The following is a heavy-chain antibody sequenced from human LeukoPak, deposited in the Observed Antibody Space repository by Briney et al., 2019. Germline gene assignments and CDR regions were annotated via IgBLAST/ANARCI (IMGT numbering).Heavy chain of an antibody. CDR3: ARDFMSWSMDY. CDR1: GFSFSRHA. J-gene: IGHJ4*02. V-gene: IGHV3-30-3*01. CDR2: ISYDGSNR. D-gene: IGHD2/OR15-2a*01. Sequence: GGSPRLSCAASGFSFSRHAMYWVRQAPGKGLGWLAFISYDGSNRYYGDSAKGRFTISRDNSKNTLYLQMNSLRPEDTAVYFCARDFMSWSMDYWGQGTLVTVSS.